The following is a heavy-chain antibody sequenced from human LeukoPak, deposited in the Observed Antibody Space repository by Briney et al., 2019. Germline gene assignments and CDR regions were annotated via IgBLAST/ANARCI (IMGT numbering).Heavy chain of an antibody. CDR1: GGSISSGGYY. D-gene: IGHD1-26*01. V-gene: IGHV4-31*03. J-gene: IGHJ4*02. Sequence: SETLSLTCTVSGGSISSGGYYWSWIRQHPGKGLEWIGYIYYSGSTYYNPSLKSRVTISVDASKNQFSLKLSSVTAADTAVYYCAREDRGRADYWGQGTLVTVSS. CDR2: IYYSGST. CDR3: AREDRGRADY.